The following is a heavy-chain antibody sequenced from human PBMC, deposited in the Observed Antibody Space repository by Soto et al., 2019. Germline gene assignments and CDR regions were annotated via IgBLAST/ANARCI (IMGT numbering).Heavy chain of an antibody. CDR1: GGSISSYY. Sequence: QVQLQESGPGLVKPSETLSLTCTVSGGSISSYYWSWIRQPPGKGLEWIGYIYYSGSTNYNPSLKSRVTISVATSKNQFSLKLSSVPAADTAVYYCARDMTTDWYFDLWGRGTLVTVSS. CDR3: ARDMTTDWYFDL. D-gene: IGHD4-17*01. V-gene: IGHV4-59*01. CDR2: IYYSGST. J-gene: IGHJ2*01.